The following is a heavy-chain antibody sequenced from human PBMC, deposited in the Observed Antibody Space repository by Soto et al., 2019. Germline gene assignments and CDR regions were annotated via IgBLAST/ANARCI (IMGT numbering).Heavy chain of an antibody. CDR1: GGSISSYY. CDR3: ARGSATAPNYYYHYYGMDV. D-gene: IGHD6-6*01. J-gene: IGHJ6*02. Sequence: SETLSLTCTVSGGSISSYYWSWIRQPPGKGLEWIGYIYYSGSTNYNPSLKSRVTISVDTSKNQFSLKLSSVTAADTAVYYCARGSATAPNYYYHYYGMDVWGQGTPVAVYS. V-gene: IGHV4-59*01. CDR2: IYYSGST.